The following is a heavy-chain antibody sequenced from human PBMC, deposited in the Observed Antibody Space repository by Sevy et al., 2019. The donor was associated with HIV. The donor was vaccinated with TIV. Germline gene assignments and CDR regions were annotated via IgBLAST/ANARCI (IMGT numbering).Heavy chain of an antibody. CDR3: ARLRWDLVVVPGATPGCYFDY. J-gene: IGHJ4*02. CDR1: GDSINTYY. Sequence: SETLSLTCTVSGDSINTYYWSWIRQPPGKGLEWIGYVSHSGNTNYNPSLKSRVSMSLDTSWNQFSLNVKSVTAEDTAVYYCARLRWDLVVVPGATPGCYFDYWGQGTLVTVSS. V-gene: IGHV4-59*08. D-gene: IGHD2-2*01. CDR2: VSHSGNT.